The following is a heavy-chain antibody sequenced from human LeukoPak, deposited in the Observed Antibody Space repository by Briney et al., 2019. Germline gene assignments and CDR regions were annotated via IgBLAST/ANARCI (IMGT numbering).Heavy chain of an antibody. CDR2: IYYSGST. J-gene: IGHJ4*02. CDR3: ARLWDGYNPIDY. CDR1: GDSMSSGAFY. D-gene: IGHD5-24*01. Sequence: SETLSLTCTVSGDSMSSGAFYWGWIRQPPGKGLEWIGSIYYSGSTYYNPSLKSRVTISVDTSKKQFSLKLSSVTAADTAVYYCARLWDGYNPIDYWGQGTLVTVSS. V-gene: IGHV4-39*01.